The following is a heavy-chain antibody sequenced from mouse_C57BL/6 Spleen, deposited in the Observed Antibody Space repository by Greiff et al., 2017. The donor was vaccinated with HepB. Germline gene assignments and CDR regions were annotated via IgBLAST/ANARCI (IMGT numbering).Heavy chain of an antibody. CDR1: GYTFTEYT. J-gene: IGHJ2*01. CDR2: FYPGSGST. V-gene: IGHV1-62-2*01. CDR3: ARDGYDYDGRVYDY. Sequence: QVQLQQSGAELVKPGASVKLSCKASGYTFTEYTIHWVKQRSGQGLEWIGWFYPGSGSTQYNEKFKDKATLTAETSSSTVYMELSRMSTDDSAVYCGARDGYDYDGRVYDYWGQRTTLTVSS. D-gene: IGHD2-4*01.